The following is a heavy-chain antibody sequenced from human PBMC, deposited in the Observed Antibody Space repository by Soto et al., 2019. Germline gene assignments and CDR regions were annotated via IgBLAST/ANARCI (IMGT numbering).Heavy chain of an antibody. CDR3: AKRGVVYSREMYYFDY. V-gene: IGHV3-30*18. CDR2: ISYDGSNK. CDR1: GFTFSSYG. J-gene: IGHJ4*02. Sequence: LRLSCAASGFTFSSYGMHWVRQAPGKGLEWVAVISYDGSNKYYADSVKGRFTISRDNSKNTLYLQMNSLRAEDTAVYYCAKRGVVYSREMYYFDYWGQGTLVTVSS. D-gene: IGHD3-3*01.